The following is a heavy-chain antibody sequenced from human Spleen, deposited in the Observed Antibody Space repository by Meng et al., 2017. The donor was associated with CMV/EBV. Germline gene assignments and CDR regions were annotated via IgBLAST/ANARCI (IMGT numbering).Heavy chain of an antibody. CDR3: ARGGYSALSYYGIDV. Sequence: ASVKVSCKASGYTFTGYYMHWVRQAPGQGLEWMGWINPNSGGTNYAQKFQGRVTMTRDTSISTAYMDLGRLRSDDTAMYYCARGGYSALSYYGIDVWSQGTTVTVSS. CDR1: GYTFTGYY. V-gene: IGHV1-2*02. CDR2: INPNSGGT. D-gene: IGHD6-13*01. J-gene: IGHJ6*02.